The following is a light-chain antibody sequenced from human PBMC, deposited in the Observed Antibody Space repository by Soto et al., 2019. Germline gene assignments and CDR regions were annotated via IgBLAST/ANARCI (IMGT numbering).Light chain of an antibody. V-gene: IGKV1-39*01. CDR3: QQSYSTPRIT. CDR2: AAS. CDR1: QSINSY. J-gene: IGKJ5*01. Sequence: DIQMTQSPSSLSASIGNRVTITCRASQSINSYLNWYQQKPGKAPNLLIYAASSLQSGVPPRFSGSGSGTGFTLTISSLQPEDFATYYCQQSYSTPRITFGQGTRLEIK.